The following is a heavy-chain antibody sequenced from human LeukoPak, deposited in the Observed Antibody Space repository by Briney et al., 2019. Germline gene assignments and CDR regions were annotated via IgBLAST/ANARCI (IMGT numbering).Heavy chain of an antibody. CDR1: GGSISSYY. Sequence: KTSETLSLTCTVSGGSISSYYWSWIRQPPGKGLEWIGYIYYSGSTNYNPSLESRVTISVDTSKNQFSLKLSSVTAADTAVYYCARNWVSGSPRFYYYGMDVWGQGTTVTVSS. D-gene: IGHD1-26*01. J-gene: IGHJ6*02. CDR3: ARNWVSGSPRFYYYGMDV. CDR2: IYYSGST. V-gene: IGHV4-59*08.